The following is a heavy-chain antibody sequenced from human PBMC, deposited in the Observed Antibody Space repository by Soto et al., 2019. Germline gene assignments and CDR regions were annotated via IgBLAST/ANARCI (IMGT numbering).Heavy chain of an antibody. D-gene: IGHD1-26*01. Sequence: EVPLVESGGGLVQPGRSLRLSCTASGFTFGDSLMTWFRQAPGKGLEWVGFIRSNAYGGTTEYAASVKGRFTISRDDSKSIAYLQMNSLKTDDTAVYYCARGELYWGQGTLVTVSS. V-gene: IGHV3-49*03. CDR3: ARGELY. CDR2: IRSNAYGGTT. CDR1: GFTFGDSL. J-gene: IGHJ4*02.